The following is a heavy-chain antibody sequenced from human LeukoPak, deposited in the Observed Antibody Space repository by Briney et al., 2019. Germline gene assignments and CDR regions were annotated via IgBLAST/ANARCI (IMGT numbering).Heavy chain of an antibody. CDR2: ISGSGGST. V-gene: IGHV3-23*01. J-gene: IGHJ4*02. Sequence: PGGSLRLSCAASGFTVSSNYMTWVRQAPGKGLEWVSAISGSGGSTYYADSVKGRFTISRDNSKNTLYLQMYSLRAEDTAVYYCAKDPDCTSGVCYTFFDYWGQGTLVTVSS. D-gene: IGHD2-8*01. CDR3: AKDPDCTSGVCYTFFDY. CDR1: GFTVSSNY.